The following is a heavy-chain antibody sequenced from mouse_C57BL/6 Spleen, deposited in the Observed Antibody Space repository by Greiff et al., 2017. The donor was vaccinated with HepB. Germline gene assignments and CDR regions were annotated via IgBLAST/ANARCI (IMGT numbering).Heavy chain of an antibody. Sequence: EVMLVESGGGLVQPGGSMKLSCAASGFTFSDAWMDWVRQSPEKGLEWVAEIRNKANNHATYYAESVKGRFTISRDDSKSSVYLQMNSLRAEDAGIYYCTRGGWHYFDYWGQGTTLTVSS. CDR1: GFTFSDAW. D-gene: IGHD3-3*01. CDR3: TRGGWHYFDY. J-gene: IGHJ2*01. CDR2: IRNKANNHAT. V-gene: IGHV6-6*01.